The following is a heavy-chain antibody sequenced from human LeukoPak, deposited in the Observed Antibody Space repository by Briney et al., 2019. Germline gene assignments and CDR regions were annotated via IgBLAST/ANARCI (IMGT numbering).Heavy chain of an antibody. CDR3: ARGVSGYSYGIQYYYYYYYMDV. CDR2: IYYSGST. V-gene: IGHV4-39*07. D-gene: IGHD5-18*01. Sequence: SETLSLTYTVSVGSISSSSYYWGWIRQPPGKGLEWIGSIYYSGSTYYHPSLKSRVTISVDTSKNQFSLKLSSVTAADTAVYYCARGVSGYSYGIQYYYYYYYMDVWGKGTTVTVSS. CDR1: VGSISSSSYY. J-gene: IGHJ6*03.